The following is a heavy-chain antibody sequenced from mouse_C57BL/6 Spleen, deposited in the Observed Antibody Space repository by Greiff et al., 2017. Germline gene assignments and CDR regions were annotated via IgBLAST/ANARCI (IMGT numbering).Heavy chain of an antibody. V-gene: IGHV1-52*01. D-gene: IGHD2-4*01. CDR2: IDPSDSET. CDR3: AMDYDYGGTWFAY. CDR1: GYTFTSYW. J-gene: IGHJ3*01. Sequence: QVQLQQPGAELVRPGSSVKLSCKASGYTFTSYWMHWVKQRPIQGLEWIGNIDPSDSETNYNQKFKDKATLTVDKSSSTAYMQLSSLTSEDSAVYYCAMDYDYGGTWFAYWGQGTLVTVSA.